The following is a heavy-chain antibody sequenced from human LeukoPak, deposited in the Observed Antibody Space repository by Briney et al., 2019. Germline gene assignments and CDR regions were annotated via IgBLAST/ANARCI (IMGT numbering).Heavy chain of an antibody. J-gene: IGHJ1*01. CDR2: ITAGNGNT. V-gene: IGHV1-3*01. Sequence: ASVKVSCKASGYTFTNYAMQWVRQAPGQRPEWMGWITAGNGNTKYSQKFQGRVTITRDTSSSIAYMELSSLRSEDTAMYYCARGNYVDYVWPEYFQHWGQGTLVTVSS. CDR1: GYTFTNYA. D-gene: IGHD4-17*01. CDR3: ARGNYVDYVWPEYFQH.